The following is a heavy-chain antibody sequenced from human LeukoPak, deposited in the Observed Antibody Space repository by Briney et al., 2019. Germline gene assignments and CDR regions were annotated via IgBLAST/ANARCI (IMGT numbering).Heavy chain of an antibody. CDR2: IYYSGST. D-gene: IGHD4-17*01. Sequence: SETLSLTCTVSGGSIGSSSYYWGWIRQPPGEGLEWIGSIYYSGSTYYNPSLKSRVTISVDTSKNQFSLKLSSVTAADTAVYYCARIDYGGLNWFDPWGQGTLVTVSS. J-gene: IGHJ5*02. CDR1: GGSIGSSSYY. CDR3: ARIDYGGLNWFDP. V-gene: IGHV4-39*01.